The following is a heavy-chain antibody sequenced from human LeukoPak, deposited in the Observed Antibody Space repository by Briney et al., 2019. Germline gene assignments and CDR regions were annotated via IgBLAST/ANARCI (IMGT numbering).Heavy chain of an antibody. CDR1: GFTFDDYT. V-gene: IGHV3-43*01. CDR3: ATERQKYFDY. Sequence: GGSLRLSCAASGFTFDDYTMHWVRQVPGKGLEWVSLITWDGGSTFYADSVKGRFTISRDNNKNSLSLQMNSLRTEDTALYYCATERQKYFDYWGQGTLVTVSS. J-gene: IGHJ4*02. CDR2: ITWDGGST.